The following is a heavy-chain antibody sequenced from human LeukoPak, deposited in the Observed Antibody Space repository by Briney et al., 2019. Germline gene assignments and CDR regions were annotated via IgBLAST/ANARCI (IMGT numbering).Heavy chain of an antibody. CDR3: AKHPFYDFWSGYYTGKSENLYYFDY. CDR1: GFTFSSYS. V-gene: IGHV3-30*02. J-gene: IGHJ4*02. CDR2: IRYDGSNK. Sequence: GGSLRLSCAASGFTFSSYSMNWVRQAPGKGLEWVAFIRYDGSNKYYADSVKGRFTISRDNSKNTLYLQMNSLRAEDTAVYYCAKHPFYDFWSGYYTGKSENLYYFDYWGQGTLVTVSS. D-gene: IGHD3-3*01.